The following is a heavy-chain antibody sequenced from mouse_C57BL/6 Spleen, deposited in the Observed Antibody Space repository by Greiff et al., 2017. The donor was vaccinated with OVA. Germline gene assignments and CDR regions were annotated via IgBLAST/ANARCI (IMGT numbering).Heavy chain of an antibody. Sequence: QVQLQQSGAELVKPGASVKISCKASGYAFSSYWMNWVKQRPGKGLEWIGQIYPGDGDTNYNGKFKGKATLTADKSSSTDYMQLSSLTSEDSAVYFCARWYGRGGDAMDYWGQGTSVTVSS. V-gene: IGHV1-80*01. D-gene: IGHD2-10*02. CDR2: IYPGDGDT. CDR3: ARWYGRGGDAMDY. J-gene: IGHJ4*01. CDR1: GYAFSSYW.